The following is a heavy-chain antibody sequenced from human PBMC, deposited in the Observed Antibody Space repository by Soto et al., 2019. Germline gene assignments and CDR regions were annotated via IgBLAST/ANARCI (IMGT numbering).Heavy chain of an antibody. CDR1: GGSISSYY. CDR2: IYYSGST. CDR3: AREGLTGTIGLYYYYGMDV. Sequence: QVQLQESGPGLVKPSETLSLTCTVSGGSISSYYWSWIRQPPGKGLEWIGYIYYSGSTNYNPSLKSRVTXSXDXXKNQFSLKLSSVTAADTAVYYWAREGLTGTIGLYYYYGMDVWGQGTTVTVSS. D-gene: IGHD1-7*01. V-gene: IGHV4-59*01. J-gene: IGHJ6*02.